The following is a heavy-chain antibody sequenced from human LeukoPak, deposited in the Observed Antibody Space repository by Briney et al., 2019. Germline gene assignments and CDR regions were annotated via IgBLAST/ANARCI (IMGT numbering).Heavy chain of an antibody. Sequence: PGRSLRLSCAASGFTFDDYAMHWVRQAPGKGLEWVAFIRYDGSNKYYADSVRGRFTISRDNSKNTLYLQMNSLRAEDTAVYYCAKGGTNTIFGVGSGLRYWGQGTLVTVSS. V-gene: IGHV3-30*02. CDR3: AKGGTNTIFGVGSGLRY. CDR1: GFTFDDYA. CDR2: IRYDGSNK. D-gene: IGHD3-3*01. J-gene: IGHJ4*02.